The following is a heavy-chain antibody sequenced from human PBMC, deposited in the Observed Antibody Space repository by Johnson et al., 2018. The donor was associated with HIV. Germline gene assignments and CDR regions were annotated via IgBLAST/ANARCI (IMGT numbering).Heavy chain of an antibody. J-gene: IGHJ3*02. V-gene: IGHV3-30*04. CDR3: ARDQVLIVTDALDI. Sequence: VQLVESGGGVVQPGRSLRLSCAASGFTFSSYAMHWVRQAPGKGLEWVAVISYDGSNKYYADSVKGRFTISRDNSKNSLYLQMNSLRAEDTAVYYCARDQVLIVTDALDIWGQGTMVTVSS. CDR1: GFTFSSYA. D-gene: IGHD2-8*01. CDR2: ISYDGSNK.